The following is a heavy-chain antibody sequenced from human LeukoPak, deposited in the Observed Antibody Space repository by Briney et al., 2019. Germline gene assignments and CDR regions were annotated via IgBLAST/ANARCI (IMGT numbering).Heavy chain of an antibody. CDR1: GGTFSSYA. CDR3: ARWSRAYYDSSGYKAGYFDY. J-gene: IGHJ4*02. D-gene: IGHD3-22*01. V-gene: IGHV1-69*01. CDR2: IIPIFGTA. Sequence: SVKVSCKASGGTFSSYAISWVRQAPGQGLEWMGGIIPIFGTASYAQKFQGRVTITADESTSTAYMELSSLRSEDTAVYYCARWSRAYYDSSGYKAGYFDYWGQGTLVTVSS.